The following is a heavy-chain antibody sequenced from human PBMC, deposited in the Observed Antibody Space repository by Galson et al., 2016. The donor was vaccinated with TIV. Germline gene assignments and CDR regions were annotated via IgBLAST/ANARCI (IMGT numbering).Heavy chain of an antibody. D-gene: IGHD2-2*03. CDR1: GGSFSGYY. J-gene: IGHJ4*02. CDR3: GRDPGWIRGDY. Sequence: ETLSLTCTAYGGSFSGYYFGWIRQSPGKGLEWIASIYHTGRAYYNPSLNSRVTISVDTSKNLFSLRLTSVTAADTAVYYCGRDPGWIRGDYWGQGILVTVSS. CDR2: IYHTGRA. V-gene: IGHV4-38-2*02.